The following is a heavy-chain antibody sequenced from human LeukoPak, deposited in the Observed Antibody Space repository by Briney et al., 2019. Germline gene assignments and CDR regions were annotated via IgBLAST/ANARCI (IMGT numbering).Heavy chain of an antibody. CDR3: ARGPRITMIVVVTPFDY. CDR2: INPNSGGT. D-gene: IGHD3-22*01. V-gene: IGHV1-2*02. Sequence: ASVKVSCKASGYTFTGYYMHWVRQAPGQGLESMGWINPNSGGTNYAQKFQGRVTMTRDTSISTAYMELSRLRSDDTAVYYCARGPRITMIVVVTPFDYWGQGTLVTVSS. CDR1: GYTFTGYY. J-gene: IGHJ4*02.